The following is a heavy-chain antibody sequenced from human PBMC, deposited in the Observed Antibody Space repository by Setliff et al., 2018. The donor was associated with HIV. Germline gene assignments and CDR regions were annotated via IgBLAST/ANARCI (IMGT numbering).Heavy chain of an antibody. Sequence: PSETLSLTCTVSGDSVNDRSYFWGWIRQPPGKGLEWIGTFYYNGDSRYNPSLKSRVTISVDTSKNQFSLNLNSVTFEDTALYYCAKDARKSTTQYNYFGPWGQGTLVTVS. V-gene: IGHV4-39*07. CDR1: GDSVNDRSYF. CDR3: AKDARKSTTQYNYFGP. J-gene: IGHJ5*02. CDR2: FYYNGDS.